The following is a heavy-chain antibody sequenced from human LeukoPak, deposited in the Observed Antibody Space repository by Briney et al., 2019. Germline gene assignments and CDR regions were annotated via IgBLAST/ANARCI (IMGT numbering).Heavy chain of an antibody. CDR1: GGTFSSYA. CDR2: IIPIFGTA. J-gene: IGHJ4*02. D-gene: IGHD2/OR15-2a*01. CDR3: ARDLWPRGNI. V-gene: IGHV1-69*13. Sequence: ASVKVSCKASGGTFSSYAISWVRQAPGQGLEWMGGIIPIFGTANYAQKFQGRVTITADESTSTAYMELSSLRSEDTAVYYCARDLWPRGNIWGQGTLVTASS.